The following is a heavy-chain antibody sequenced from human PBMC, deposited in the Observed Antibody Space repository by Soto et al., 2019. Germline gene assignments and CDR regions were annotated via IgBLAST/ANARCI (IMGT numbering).Heavy chain of an antibody. CDR2: IRSRSSTI. D-gene: IGHD3-16*02. CDR1: GLTLSTSS. J-gene: IGHJ3*02. CDR3: ARDKAHYIWGSYRDAFDI. V-gene: IGHV3-48*04. Sequence: PGGSLRLSCAAFGLTLSTSSMNWVRQAPGRGLEWVSYIRSRSSTIYYADSVKGRFTISRDNAKNSLYLQMSSLRAEDTAVYYCARDKAHYIWGSYRDAFDIWGQGTMVTVSS.